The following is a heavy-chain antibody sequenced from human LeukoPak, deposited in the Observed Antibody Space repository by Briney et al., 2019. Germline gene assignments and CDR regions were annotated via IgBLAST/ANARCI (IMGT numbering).Heavy chain of an antibody. CDR1: GGSISSSNW. CDR2: IYHSGST. V-gene: IGHV4-4*02. D-gene: IGHD3-16*01. J-gene: IGHJ6*03. CDR3: ARETSQKGAHYMDV. Sequence: SETLSLTCAVSGGSISSSNWWSWVRQPPGKGLEWIGEIYHSGSTTYSPSLRSRVTISVDTSKNQFSLKLSSVTAADTAVYYCARETSQKGAHYMDVWGKGTTITISS.